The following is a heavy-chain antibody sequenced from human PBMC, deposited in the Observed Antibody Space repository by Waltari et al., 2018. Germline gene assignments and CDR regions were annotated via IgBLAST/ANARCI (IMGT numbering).Heavy chain of an antibody. CDR1: GFIVRTNY. CDR2: IYNDGTK. V-gene: IGHV3-53*01. CDR3: ATDGDGDCSLCLAQ. Sequence: EVQLVASGGGVIQPGGSLRPSCAASGFIVRTNYMSWVRQAPGKGLEWVSVIYNDGTKLYADSVKGRFTVSRDNSKNMVHLQMDSLRAEDTAVYYCATDGDGDCSLCLAQWGQGTLVTVSS. D-gene: IGHD2-21*02. J-gene: IGHJ4*02.